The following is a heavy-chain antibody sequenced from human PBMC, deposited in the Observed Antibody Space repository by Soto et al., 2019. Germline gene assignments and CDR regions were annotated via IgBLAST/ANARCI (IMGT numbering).Heavy chain of an antibody. Sequence: PGGSLILSCAASGFTFSSYAMSWVRQGPGKGLERVSAISGSGASTFYTDSVKGRFTVSRDNSKNTLYLQMNSLRAEDTAVYYCAKATIRFLDTYGMDVWGQGTTVTVSS. CDR1: GFTFSSYA. V-gene: IGHV3-23*01. D-gene: IGHD3-3*01. CDR3: AKATIRFLDTYGMDV. CDR2: ISGSGAST. J-gene: IGHJ6*02.